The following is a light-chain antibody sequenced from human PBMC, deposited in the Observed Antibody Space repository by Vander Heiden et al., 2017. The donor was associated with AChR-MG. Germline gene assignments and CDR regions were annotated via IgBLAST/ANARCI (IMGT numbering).Light chain of an antibody. CDR2: KND. Sequence: QSVMTQPPSASGTPGQRVTISCSGSSSNIGNNYVYWYQQVPGTAPNLLIYKNDRRPSGVPDRFSASKSDTSASLAISGLRSEDEAVYVCAGWDDSLSGVVFGRGTKVTVL. CDR1: SSNIGNNY. V-gene: IGLV1-47*01. CDR3: AGWDDSLSGVV. J-gene: IGLJ2*01.